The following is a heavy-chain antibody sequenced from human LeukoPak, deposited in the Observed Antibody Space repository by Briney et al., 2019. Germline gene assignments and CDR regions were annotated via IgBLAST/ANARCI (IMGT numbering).Heavy chain of an antibody. CDR2: IQSGGGT. D-gene: IGHD6-19*01. CDR1: GFTVNNNH. CDR3: ARDRGDSSGWPIIDY. J-gene: IGHJ4*02. Sequence: GGSLRLSCAASGFTVNNNHMSWVRQAPGKGLEWVSLIQSGGGTHYASFVKGRFTISRDISKNTLYLQMNSLRAEDTAVYYCARDRGDSSGWPIIDYWGQGTLVTVSS. V-gene: IGHV3-66*01.